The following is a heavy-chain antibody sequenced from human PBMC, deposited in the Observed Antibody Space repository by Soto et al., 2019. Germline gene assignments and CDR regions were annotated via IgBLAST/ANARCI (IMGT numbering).Heavy chain of an antibody. D-gene: IGHD3-22*01. J-gene: IGHJ4*02. CDR3: ARDGNYYDSGGYLDY. V-gene: IGHV4-30-4*01. CDR2: IYYSGST. CDR1: GGSISSGDYY. Sequence: PSETLSLTCTVSGGSISSGDYYWSWIRQPPRKGLEWIGYIYYSGSTYYNPSLKSRVTISVDTSKNQFSLKLSSVTAADTAVYYCARDGNYYDSGGYLDYWGQGTLVTVSS.